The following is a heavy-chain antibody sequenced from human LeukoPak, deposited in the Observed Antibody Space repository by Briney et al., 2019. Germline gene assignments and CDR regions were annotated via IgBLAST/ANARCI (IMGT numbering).Heavy chain of an antibody. CDR2: IYYTGNT. CDR3: ARQTGSGLFILP. CDR1: GGSISSSLYH. V-gene: IGHV4-39*01. J-gene: IGHJ4*02. Sequence: PSETLSLTCTVSGGSISSSLYHWGWIRQPPGMGLEWIGSIYYTGNTYYNASLKSQVSISIDTSKNQFSLKLTSVTAADTAVYYCARQTGSGLFILPGGQGTLVTVSS. D-gene: IGHD3/OR15-3a*01.